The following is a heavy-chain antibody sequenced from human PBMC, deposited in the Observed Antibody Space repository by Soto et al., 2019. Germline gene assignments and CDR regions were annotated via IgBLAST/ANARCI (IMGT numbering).Heavy chain of an antibody. J-gene: IGHJ6*02. CDR3: ARALLAARPSDYYYGMDV. CDR2: INSDGSST. Sequence: GGSLRLSCAASGFTFSSYWMHWVRQAPGKGLVWVSRINSDGSSTSYADSVKGRFTISRDNAKNTLYLQMNSLRAEDTAVYYCARALLAARPSDYYYGMDVWGQGTTVTVSS. CDR1: GFTFSSYW. D-gene: IGHD6-6*01. V-gene: IGHV3-74*01.